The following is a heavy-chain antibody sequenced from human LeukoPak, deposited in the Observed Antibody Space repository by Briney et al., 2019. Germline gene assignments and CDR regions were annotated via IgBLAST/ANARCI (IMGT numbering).Heavy chain of an antibody. Sequence: ASETLSLTCTVSGDSISGSGYYWGWIRQPPGKGLEWIASIYYSGRTYYNPSLKSRITISVDSSKNQFSLRLSSVTAADTAVYYCARRKYYTIENWGQGTLVTVSS. CDR1: GDSISGSGYY. D-gene: IGHD3-10*01. CDR2: IYYSGRT. J-gene: IGHJ4*02. V-gene: IGHV4-39*01. CDR3: ARRKYYTIEN.